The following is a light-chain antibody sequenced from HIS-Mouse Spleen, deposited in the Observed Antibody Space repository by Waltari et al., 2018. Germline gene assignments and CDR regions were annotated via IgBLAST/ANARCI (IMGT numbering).Light chain of an antibody. Sequence: DIQMTQSPSSLSASVGDRVTITCQASQDISNYLNWYQQKPGKAPKLLIYDASNLETGVPSRFSGSGSGTDFTFTISSLQPEDIATYYCQQSYSTLRRTFGQGTKVEIK. CDR3: QQSYSTLRRT. J-gene: IGKJ1*01. CDR2: DAS. V-gene: IGKV1-33*01. CDR1: QDISNY.